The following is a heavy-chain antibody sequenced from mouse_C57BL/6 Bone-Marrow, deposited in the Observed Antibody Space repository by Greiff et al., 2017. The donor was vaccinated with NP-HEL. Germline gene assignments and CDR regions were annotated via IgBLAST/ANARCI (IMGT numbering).Heavy chain of an antibody. Sequence: VQLKESGAELVRPGASVKLSCTASGFNIKDDYMHWVKQRPEQGLEWIGWIDPENGDTEYASKFQGKATITADTSSNTAYLQLSSLTSEDTAVYYCTTPDGYPYYYAMDYWGQGTSVTVSS. D-gene: IGHD2-3*01. CDR1: GFNIKDDY. CDR3: TTPDGYPYYYAMDY. J-gene: IGHJ4*01. CDR2: IDPENGDT. V-gene: IGHV14-4*01.